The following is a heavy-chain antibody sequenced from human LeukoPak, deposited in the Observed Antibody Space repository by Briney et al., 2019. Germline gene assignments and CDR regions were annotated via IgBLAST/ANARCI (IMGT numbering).Heavy chain of an antibody. V-gene: IGHV4-59*01. Sequence: SETLSLTYTVSGGSISSYYWSWIRQPPGKGLEWIGYIYYSGSTNYNPSLKSRVTISVDTSKNQFSLKLSSVTAADTAVYYCARDLESQRAFDIWGQGTMVTVSS. J-gene: IGHJ3*02. D-gene: IGHD1-1*01. CDR2: IYYSGST. CDR1: GGSISSYY. CDR3: ARDLESQRAFDI.